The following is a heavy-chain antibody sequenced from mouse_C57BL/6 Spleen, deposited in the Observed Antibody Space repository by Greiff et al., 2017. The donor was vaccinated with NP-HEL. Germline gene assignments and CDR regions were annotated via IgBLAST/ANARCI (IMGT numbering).Heavy chain of an antibody. CDR3: ARWYYGSSWYFDV. D-gene: IGHD1-1*01. J-gene: IGHJ1*03. Sequence: EVQGVESGGGLVKPGGSLKLSCAASGFTFSDYGMHWVRQAPEQGLEWVAYIGSGSSTIYYADTVKGRFTISRDNAKNTLFLQLTRLRSEDTAMYYGARWYYGSSWYFDVWGTGTTVTVSS. CDR2: IGSGSSTI. CDR1: GFTFSDYG. V-gene: IGHV5-17*01.